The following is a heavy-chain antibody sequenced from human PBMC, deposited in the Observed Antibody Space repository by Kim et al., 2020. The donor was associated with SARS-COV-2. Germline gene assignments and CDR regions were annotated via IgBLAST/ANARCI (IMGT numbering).Heavy chain of an antibody. CDR1: GGSISSYY. D-gene: IGHD3-22*01. CDR2: IYYSGST. J-gene: IGHJ6*02. V-gene: IGHV4-59*13. CDR3: ARVKEYSSGSILMDV. Sequence: SETLSLTCTVSGGSISSYYWSWIRQPPGKGLEWIGYIYYSGSTNYNPSLKSRVTISVDTSKNQFSLKLSSVTAADTAVYYCARVKEYSSGSILMDVWGQGTTVTVSS.